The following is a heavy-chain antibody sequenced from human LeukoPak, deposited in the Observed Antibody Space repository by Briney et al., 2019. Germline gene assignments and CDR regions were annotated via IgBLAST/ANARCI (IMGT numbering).Heavy chain of an antibody. D-gene: IGHD5-24*01. CDR2: IYPGDSDT. V-gene: IGHV5-51*01. J-gene: IGHJ4*02. CDR1: GYRFRFSSHW. Sequence: GESLKISCKSSGYRFRFSSHWIGWVRQMPGKGLEWMGIIYPGDSDTRYSPSSQGQVTISVDTSISTTYLQWSSLKASDTAMYYCARRGDGYNYDYWGQGTLVTVSS. CDR3: ARRGDGYNYDY.